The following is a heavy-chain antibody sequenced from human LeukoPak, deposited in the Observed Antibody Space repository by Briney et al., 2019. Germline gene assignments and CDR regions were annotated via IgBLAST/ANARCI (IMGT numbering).Heavy chain of an antibody. D-gene: IGHD4-11*01. J-gene: IGHJ2*01. Sequence: ASVKVSCKASGYIFTSYYIHWVRQAPGQGLEWMAIINPSGGSTSYAQKFQGRVTMTRDTSTSTLYMELSSLRPEDTAVYYCARDPGYSNYRYFDLWGRGTLVTVSS. CDR2: INPSGGST. CDR3: ARDPGYSNYRYFDL. V-gene: IGHV1-46*01. CDR1: GYIFTSYY.